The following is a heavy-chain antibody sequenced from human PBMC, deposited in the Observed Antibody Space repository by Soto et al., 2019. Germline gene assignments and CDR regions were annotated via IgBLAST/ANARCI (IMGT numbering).Heavy chain of an antibody. Sequence: SDTLSLTCAVSGGSISSGGYSWSWIRQPPGKGLEWIGYIYHSGSTYYNPSLKSRVTISVDRSKNQFSLKLSSVTAADTVVYYCARGGNDLIYYYYGMDVWGHGTTVTVSS. CDR3: ARGGNDLIYYYYGMDV. D-gene: IGHD1-1*01. CDR1: GGSISSGGYS. CDR2: IYHSGST. V-gene: IGHV4-30-2*01. J-gene: IGHJ6*02.